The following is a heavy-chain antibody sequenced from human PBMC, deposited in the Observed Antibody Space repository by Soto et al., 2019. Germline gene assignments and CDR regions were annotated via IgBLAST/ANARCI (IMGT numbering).Heavy chain of an antibody. CDR3: ARAFQIGWLLNYYYGMDV. V-gene: IGHV3-33*01. CDR2: IWYDGSNK. J-gene: IGHJ6*02. CDR1: GFTFSSYG. D-gene: IGHD3-22*01. Sequence: QVQLVESGGGVVQPGRSLRLSCAASGFTFSSYGMHWVRQAPGKGLEWVAVIWYDGSNKYYADSVKGRFTISRDNSKNTLYLQMNSLRPEDTAVYYCARAFQIGWLLNYYYGMDVWGQGTTVTVSS.